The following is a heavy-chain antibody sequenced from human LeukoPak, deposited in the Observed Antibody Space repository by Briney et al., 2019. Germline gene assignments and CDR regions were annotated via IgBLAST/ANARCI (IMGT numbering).Heavy chain of an antibody. CDR1: GGTFSSYA. CDR2: IIPIFGTA. D-gene: IGHD3-10*01. V-gene: IGHV1-69*13. Sequence: GASVKVSRKASGGTFSSYAISWVRQAPGHGLEWMGGIIPIFGTANYAQKFQGRVTITAEESTSTAYMELSSLRSEDTAVYYCASKGSGCYYNSLYYYYMDVWGKGTTVTIS. J-gene: IGHJ6*03. CDR3: ASKGSGCYYNSLYYYYMDV.